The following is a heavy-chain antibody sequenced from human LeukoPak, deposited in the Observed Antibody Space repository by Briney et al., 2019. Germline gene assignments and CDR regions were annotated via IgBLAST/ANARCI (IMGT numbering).Heavy chain of an antibody. CDR1: GGTFSSYA. CDR2: IIPIFGTA. J-gene: IGHJ4*02. D-gene: IGHD3-22*01. Sequence: SVKVSCKASGGTFSSYAISWVRQAPGQGLEWMGGIIPIFGTANYAQKFQGRVTITADESTSTAYMELSSLRSEDTAVYYCARDTFDSSGTDCWGQGTLVTVSS. V-gene: IGHV1-69*13. CDR3: ARDTFDSSGTDC.